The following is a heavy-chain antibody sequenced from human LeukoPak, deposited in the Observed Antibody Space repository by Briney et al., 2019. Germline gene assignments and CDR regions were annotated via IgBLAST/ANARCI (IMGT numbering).Heavy chain of an antibody. V-gene: IGHV4-59*01. CDR1: GGSISSYY. D-gene: IGHD2-21*02. CDR2: IYCSGST. J-gene: IGHJ4*02. Sequence: SETLSLTCTVSGGSISSYYWSWIRQPPGKGLEWIGYIYCSGSTNYNPSLKSRVTISVDTSKNQFSLKLSSVTAADTAVYYCARDSCGGDCSFDYWGQGTLVTVSS. CDR3: ARDSCGGDCSFDY.